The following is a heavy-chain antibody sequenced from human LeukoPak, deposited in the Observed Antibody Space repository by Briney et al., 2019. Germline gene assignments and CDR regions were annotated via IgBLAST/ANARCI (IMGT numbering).Heavy chain of an antibody. J-gene: IGHJ5*02. Sequence: PGGSLRLSCATSGFSVGTNYMTWVRQAPGKGLEWVSMIYAGGNTYYRDSVKGRFTISRDSSKNTVFLHMSGLRDDDTAVYYCVGGHNLEFELWGQGTLVTVSS. CDR3: VGGHNLEFEL. CDR2: IYAGGNT. V-gene: IGHV3-53*01. D-gene: IGHD4-23*01. CDR1: GFSVGTNY.